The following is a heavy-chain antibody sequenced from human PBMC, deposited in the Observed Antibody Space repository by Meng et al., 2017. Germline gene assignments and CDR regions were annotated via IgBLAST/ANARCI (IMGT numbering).Heavy chain of an antibody. D-gene: IGHD6-19*01. Sequence: ASVKVSCKASGYTFTGYYMHWVRQAPGQGLDWMGWINPNSGGTNYAQKFQGRVTMTRDTSISTAYMELSRLRSDDTAVYYCARVVAVAGTVDYWGQGTLVTVSS. CDR2: INPNSGGT. CDR1: GYTFTGYY. J-gene: IGHJ4*02. V-gene: IGHV1-2*02. CDR3: ARVVAVAGTVDY.